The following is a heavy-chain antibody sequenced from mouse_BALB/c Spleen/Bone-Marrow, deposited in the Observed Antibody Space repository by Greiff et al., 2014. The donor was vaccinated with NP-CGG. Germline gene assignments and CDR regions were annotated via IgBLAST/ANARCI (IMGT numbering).Heavy chain of an antibody. D-gene: IGHD3-1*01. Sequence: VQVVESGAELMKPGASVKISCKTSGYTFSSYWIEWVKQRPGHGLEWIGEILPGSGSTNSNEKFKGKATFTADTSSNTAYMQLSSLTSEDSAVYYCARELGLRLACWGQGTLVTVSA. CDR2: ILPGSGST. CDR1: GYTFSSYW. V-gene: IGHV1-9*01. J-gene: IGHJ3*01. CDR3: ARELGLRLAC.